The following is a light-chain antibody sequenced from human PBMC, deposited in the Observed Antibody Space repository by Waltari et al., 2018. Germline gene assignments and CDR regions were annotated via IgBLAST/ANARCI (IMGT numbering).Light chain of an antibody. CDR1: QSISRW. CDR2: KAS. Sequence: VTITCRASQSISRWLAWYQQKPGKAPKLLIHKASSLQSGVPSRFSGSGSGTEFTLNITSLQPDDFATYYCQHYNSFSALFTFGPGTQVDIK. J-gene: IGKJ3*01. V-gene: IGKV1-5*03. CDR3: QHYNSFSALFT.